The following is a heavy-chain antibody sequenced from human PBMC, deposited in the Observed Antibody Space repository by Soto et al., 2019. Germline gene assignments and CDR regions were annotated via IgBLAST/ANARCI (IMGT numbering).Heavy chain of an antibody. CDR2: IINNGSNK. Sequence: GGSLRLSCAASGFTFSSYAMRWVRQAPGKGLEWVAVIINNGSNKYYADSVKGRFTISRDNSKNTLYLQMNSLRTEDTAVYYCAHQLFDYWGQGTLVTVSS. CDR1: GFTFSSYA. D-gene: IGHD1-1*01. V-gene: IGHV3-30*03. J-gene: IGHJ4*02. CDR3: AHQLFDY.